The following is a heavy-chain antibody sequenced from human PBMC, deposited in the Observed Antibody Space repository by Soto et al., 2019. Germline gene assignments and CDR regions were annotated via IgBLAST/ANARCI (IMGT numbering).Heavy chain of an antibody. Sequence: GGSLSLSCAASGFTFSGSAMHWVRQASGKGLEWVGRIRSKANSYATAYAASVKGRFTISRDDSKNTIYFQMNSLRAEDTAVYYCVASSSSYYFEYWGHGTLVTVSS. CDR3: VASSSSYYFEY. CDR1: GFTFSGSA. V-gene: IGHV3-73*01. J-gene: IGHJ4*01. CDR2: IRSKANSYAT.